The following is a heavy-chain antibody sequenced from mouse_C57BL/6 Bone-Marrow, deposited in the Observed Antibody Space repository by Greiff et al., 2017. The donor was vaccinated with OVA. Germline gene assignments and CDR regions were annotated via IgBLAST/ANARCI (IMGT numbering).Heavy chain of an antibody. CDR1: GYAFSSSW. V-gene: IGHV1-82*01. Sequence: QVQLQQSGPELVKPGASVKISCKASGYAFSSSWMNWVKQRPGKGLEWIGRIYPGDGDTNYNGKFKGKATLTADKSSSTAYMQLSSLTSEDAAVYFCAREAESDWYFYVWGTGTTVTVSS. CDR2: IYPGDGDT. D-gene: IGHD3-2*02. J-gene: IGHJ1*03. CDR3: AREAESDWYFYV.